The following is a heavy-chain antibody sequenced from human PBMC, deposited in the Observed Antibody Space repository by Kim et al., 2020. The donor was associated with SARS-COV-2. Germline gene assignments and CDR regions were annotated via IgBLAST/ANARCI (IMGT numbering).Heavy chain of an antibody. V-gene: IGHV3-43*01. D-gene: IGHD3-10*01. J-gene: IGHJ4*02. Sequence: ESLRGRFTISRDNSESSLYLQLNSLRSEDTAVYYCAKSAGSGSHYRPSHIDSWGQGTLVTVSS. CDR3: AKSAGSGSHYRPSHIDS.